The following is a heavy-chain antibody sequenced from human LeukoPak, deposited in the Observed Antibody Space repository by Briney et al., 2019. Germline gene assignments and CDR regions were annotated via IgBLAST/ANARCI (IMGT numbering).Heavy chain of an antibody. CDR1: GGSSSSSRYY. V-gene: IGHV4-39*01. Sequence: ASESLSLTCTVSGGSSSSSRYYWGWIRQPPGKGLEWIGSIYYSGSTYYNPSLKSRVTISVDTSKNQFSLKLSSVTAADTAVYYCARHPYQLLWLSWFDPWGQGTVVTVSS. D-gene: IGHD2-2*01. J-gene: IGHJ5*02. CDR2: IYYSGST. CDR3: ARHPYQLLWLSWFDP.